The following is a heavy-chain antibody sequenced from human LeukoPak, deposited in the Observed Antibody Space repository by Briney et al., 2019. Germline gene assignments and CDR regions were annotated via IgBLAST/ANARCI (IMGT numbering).Heavy chain of an antibody. V-gene: IGHV3-9*01. Sequence: PGGSLRLSCAASGFTFDDYAMHWARQAPGKGLEWVSGISWNSGSIGYADSVKGRFTISRDNAKNSLYLQMNSLRAEDTALYYCAKDMRLWELSLVGYWGQGTLVTVSS. CDR3: AKDMRLWELSLVGY. CDR2: ISWNSGSI. J-gene: IGHJ4*02. D-gene: IGHD3-16*02. CDR1: GFTFDDYA.